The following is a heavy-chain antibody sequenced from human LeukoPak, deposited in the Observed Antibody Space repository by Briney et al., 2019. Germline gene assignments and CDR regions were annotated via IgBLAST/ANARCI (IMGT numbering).Heavy chain of an antibody. D-gene: IGHD3-3*01. CDR3: ARDKGDFWSGYSNPYYFDY. CDR1: GFTFSDYY. J-gene: IGHJ4*02. V-gene: IGHV3-11*04. Sequence: PGGSLRLSCAASGFTFSDYYMSWIRQAPGNGLEWVSYISSSGSTIYYADSVKGRLTISRDNAKNSLYLQMNSLRAEDTAVYYCARDKGDFWSGYSNPYYFDYWGQGTLVTVSS. CDR2: ISSSGSTI.